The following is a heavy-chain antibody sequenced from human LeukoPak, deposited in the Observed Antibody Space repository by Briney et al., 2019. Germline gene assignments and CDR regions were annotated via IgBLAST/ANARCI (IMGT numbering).Heavy chain of an antibody. D-gene: IGHD3-3*01. Sequence: SETLSLTCTVSGGSISSSSYYWGWIRQPPGKGLVWIGSIYYSGSTYYNPSLKSRVTISVDTSKNQFSLKLSSVTAADTAVYYCASERYDFWSGYYTPLSHFDYWGQGTLVTVSS. V-gene: IGHV4-39*07. J-gene: IGHJ4*02. CDR2: IYYSGST. CDR3: ASERYDFWSGYYTPLSHFDY. CDR1: GGSISSSSYY.